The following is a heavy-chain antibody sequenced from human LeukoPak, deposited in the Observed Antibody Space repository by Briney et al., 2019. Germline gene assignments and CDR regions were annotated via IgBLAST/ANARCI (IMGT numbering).Heavy chain of an antibody. CDR1: GGTFSSYA. J-gene: IGHJ4*02. Sequence: ASVKVSCKASGGTFSSYAISWVRQAPGQGLEWMGGLIPIFGTANYAQKFQGRVTITADKSTSTAYMELSSLRSEDTAVYYCARSPLYCSSTSCYESPLYYFDYWGQGTLVTVSS. V-gene: IGHV1-69*06. CDR2: LIPIFGTA. CDR3: ARSPLYCSSTSCYESPLYYFDY. D-gene: IGHD2-2*01.